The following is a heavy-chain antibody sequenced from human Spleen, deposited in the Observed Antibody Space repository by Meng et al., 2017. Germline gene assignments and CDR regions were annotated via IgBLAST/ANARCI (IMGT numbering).Heavy chain of an antibody. J-gene: IGHJ4*02. D-gene: IGHD4-23*01. CDR1: GGSITTSGYY. V-gene: IGHV4-39*01. CDR2: SDHFGNT. CDR3: ARLTPAIDY. Sequence: QLQLQESGPGMVKPSETLSLTCTVSGGSITTSGYYWGWIRQPPGKGLEWIGGSDHFGNTIYNPSLKGRLTLSVDTSKNQISLRLTSVTAADTAVYYCARLTPAIDYWGQGTLVTVSS.